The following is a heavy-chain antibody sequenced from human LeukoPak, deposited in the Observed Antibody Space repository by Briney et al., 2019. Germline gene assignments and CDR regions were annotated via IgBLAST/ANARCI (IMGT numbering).Heavy chain of an antibody. Sequence: GRSLRLSCAASGFTFHDYAMHWVRQAPGKGLEWVSGISWNGGTIDYADSVKGRFTISRDNAKNSLYLQMNSLRPEDMALYYCAKGPTYSSSSLFDYWGQGILVAVSS. CDR2: ISWNGGTI. D-gene: IGHD6-6*01. CDR1: GFTFHDYA. V-gene: IGHV3-9*03. CDR3: AKGPTYSSSSLFDY. J-gene: IGHJ4*02.